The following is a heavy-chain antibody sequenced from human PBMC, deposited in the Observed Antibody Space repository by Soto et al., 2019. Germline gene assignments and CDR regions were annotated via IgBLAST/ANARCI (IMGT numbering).Heavy chain of an antibody. CDR1: GGSISSYY. CDR3: ARDERNTAMVGNYYYGMDV. Sequence: SETLSLTCTVCGGSISSYYWGWIRQPPGKGLEWIGYIYYSGSTNYNPSLKSRVTISVDTSKNQFSLKLSSVTAADTAVYYCARDERNTAMVGNYYYGMDVWGQGTMVTVSS. CDR2: IYYSGST. D-gene: IGHD5-18*01. V-gene: IGHV4-59*01. J-gene: IGHJ6*02.